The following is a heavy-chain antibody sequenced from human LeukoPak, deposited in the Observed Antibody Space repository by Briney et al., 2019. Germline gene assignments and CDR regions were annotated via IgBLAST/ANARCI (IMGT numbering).Heavy chain of an antibody. V-gene: IGHV3-13*01. Sequence: PGGSLRLSCAASGFTFSSYDMHWVRQATGKGLEWVSAIGTAGDTYYPGSVKGRFTISRENAKNPLYLQMNSLRAGDTAVYYCARVVKVPEGAWFDPWGQGTLVTVSS. CDR2: IGTAGDT. CDR3: ARVVKVPEGAWFDP. J-gene: IGHJ5*02. D-gene: IGHD1-1*01. CDR1: GFTFSSYD.